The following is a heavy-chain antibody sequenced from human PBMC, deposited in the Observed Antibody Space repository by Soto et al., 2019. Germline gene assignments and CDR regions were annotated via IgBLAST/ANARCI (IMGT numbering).Heavy chain of an antibody. CDR2: ITGSGASS. Sequence: GGSLRLSCATSGFTFSSYAMSWVRQAPGKGLEWVSAITGSGASSYYADSVKGHFTISRDNSKNTVYLQMHSLRAEDTAVYYCAKMDKRGYYYYGMDVWGQGTTVTVSS. CDR3: AKMDKRGYYYYGMDV. J-gene: IGHJ6*02. CDR1: GFTFSSYA. V-gene: IGHV3-23*01. D-gene: IGHD2-15*01.